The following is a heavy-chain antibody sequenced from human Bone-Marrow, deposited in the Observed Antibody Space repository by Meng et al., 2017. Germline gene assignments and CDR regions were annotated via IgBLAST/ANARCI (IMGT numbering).Heavy chain of an antibody. J-gene: IGHJ4*02. CDR3: ARDEDISAAGKLFGDY. CDR2: INPKSGDT. D-gene: IGHD6-13*01. CDR1: GYTFPDYW. V-gene: IGHV1-2*06. Sequence: ASVKVSCKASGYTFPDYWLHWVRRAPGQGLEWMGRINPKSGDTHYAQRFQGRVTMTGDTSISTADMALSGLRSDDKAMYYCARDEDISAAGKLFGDYWGQGTLVTVSS.